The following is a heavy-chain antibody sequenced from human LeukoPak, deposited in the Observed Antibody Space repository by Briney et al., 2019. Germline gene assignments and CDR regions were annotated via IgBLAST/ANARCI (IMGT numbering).Heavy chain of an antibody. CDR2: IYYSGST. CDR3: ARHRAYSSSSPFDY. V-gene: IGHV4-39*01. CDR1: GXSISSSSAY. D-gene: IGHD6-6*01. Sequence: PSETLSLTCTVSGXSISSSSAYWGWIRQPPGKGLEWIGGIYYSGSTYYNPSLKSRVTISVDTSKNQFSLKLSSVTAADTAVYYCARHRAYSSSSPFDYWGQGTLVTVSS. J-gene: IGHJ4*02.